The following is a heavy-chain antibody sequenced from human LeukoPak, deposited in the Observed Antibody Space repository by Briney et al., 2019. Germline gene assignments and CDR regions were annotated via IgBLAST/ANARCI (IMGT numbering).Heavy chain of an antibody. CDR1: GYTFTGYY. CDR2: INPNSGGT. D-gene: IGHD3-3*01. CDR3: ARDQGAAPNYDFWSGYYSVAGLDY. J-gene: IGHJ4*02. V-gene: IGHV1-2*02. Sequence: AASVKVSCKASGYTFTGYYMHWVRQAPGQGLEWMGWINPNSGGTNYAQKFQGRVTMTRDTSISTAYMELSRLRSDDTAVYYCARDQGAAPNYDFWSGYYSVAGLDYWGQGTLVTVSP.